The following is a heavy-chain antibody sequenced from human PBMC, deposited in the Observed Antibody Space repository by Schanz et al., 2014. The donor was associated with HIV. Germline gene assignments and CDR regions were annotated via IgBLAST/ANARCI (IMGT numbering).Heavy chain of an antibody. Sequence: QVQLVQSGAEVKKPGASVKVSCKASGYSFISYDFSWVRQATGQGLEWMGWMNPNSGNTGFAQKSQGRLTRTTNTSISTAYMELSSLRSEDTAVYYCARPRGYSGYDPPYYYYYGMDVWGQGTTLTVSS. V-gene: IGHV1-8*02. CDR2: MNPNSGNT. J-gene: IGHJ6*02. CDR3: ARPRGYSGYDPPYYYYYGMDV. D-gene: IGHD5-12*01. CDR1: GYSFISYD.